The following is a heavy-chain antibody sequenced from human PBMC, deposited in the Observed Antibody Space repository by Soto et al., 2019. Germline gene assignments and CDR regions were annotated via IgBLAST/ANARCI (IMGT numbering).Heavy chain of an antibody. CDR3: ARAMLRVDYYYGMDV. Sequence: GSLRLSCAASGFTFSSYWMHWVRQAPGKGLVWVSRINSDGSSTSYADSVKGRFTISRDNAKNTLYLQMNSLRAEDTAVYYCARAMLRVDYYYGMDVWGQGTTVTVPS. J-gene: IGHJ6*02. CDR2: INSDGSST. D-gene: IGHD3-10*02. CDR1: GFTFSSYW. V-gene: IGHV3-74*01.